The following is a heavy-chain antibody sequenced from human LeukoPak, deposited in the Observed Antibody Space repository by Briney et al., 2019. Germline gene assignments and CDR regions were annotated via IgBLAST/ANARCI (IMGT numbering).Heavy chain of an antibody. CDR2: INSDGSST. CDR1: GFTFSSYW. V-gene: IGHV3-74*01. D-gene: IGHD6-19*01. J-gene: IGHJ4*02. Sequence: PGGSLRLSCAASGFTFSSYWMHWVRQVPGKGLVWVSRINSDGSSTSYADSVKGRFTISRDNSKNTLYLQMNSLRAEDTAMYYCAKRHSSGWYNVDYWGQGTLVTVSS. CDR3: AKRHSSGWYNVDY.